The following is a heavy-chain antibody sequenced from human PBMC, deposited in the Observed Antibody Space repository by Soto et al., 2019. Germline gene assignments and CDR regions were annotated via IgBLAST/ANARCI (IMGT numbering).Heavy chain of an antibody. V-gene: IGHV4-59*01. CDR3: ARDSGTYYYDSSGYYDPSAFDI. D-gene: IGHD3-22*01. CDR2: IYYSGST. CDR1: GGSISSYY. Sequence: SETLSLTCTVSGGSISSYYLSWIRQPPGKGLEWIGYIYYSGSTNYNPSLKSRVTISVDTSKNQFSLKLSSVTAADTAVYYCARDSGTYYYDSSGYYDPSAFDIWGQGTMVTV. J-gene: IGHJ3*02.